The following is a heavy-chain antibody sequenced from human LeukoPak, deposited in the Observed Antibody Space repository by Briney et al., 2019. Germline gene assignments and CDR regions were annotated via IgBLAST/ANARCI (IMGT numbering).Heavy chain of an antibody. J-gene: IGHJ4*02. CDR2: IKQDGSEK. D-gene: IGHD6-6*01. V-gene: IGHV3-7*01. Sequence: PGGSLRLPCAASGFTFSSYWMSWVRQAPGKGLEWVANIKQDGSEKYYVDSVKGRFTISRDNAKNSLYLQMNSLRAEDTAVYYCARDLIIAARVGGNFDYWGQGTLVTVSS. CDR3: ARDLIIAARVGGNFDY. CDR1: GFTFSSYW.